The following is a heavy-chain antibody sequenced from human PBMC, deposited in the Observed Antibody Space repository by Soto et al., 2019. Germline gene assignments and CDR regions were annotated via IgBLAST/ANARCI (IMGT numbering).Heavy chain of an antibody. CDR3: ARDWHYYDSSGYPRVYGMDV. D-gene: IGHD3-22*01. J-gene: IGHJ6*02. CDR1: GGSISPYY. V-gene: IGHV4-59*01. CDR2: IYYSGNT. Sequence: LEPLSLTCTVSGGSISPYYWSWIRQPPGKGLERIGYIYYSGNTEYNPSLKSRVTISVDTSKNQFSLKLSSVTAADTAVYYCARDWHYYDSSGYPRVYGMDVWGQGTTVTVSS.